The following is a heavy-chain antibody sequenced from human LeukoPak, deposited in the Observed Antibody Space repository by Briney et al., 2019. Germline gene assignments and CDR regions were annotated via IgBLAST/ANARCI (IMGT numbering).Heavy chain of an antibody. Sequence: GGSLRLTCATSGFSFSHYWMHWLRQVPGQGLVWVSRIKGDGSTTRNADSVKGRFTISRDNAKNTLYLQMNSLRVEDAAVYYCAREGLECLGSSCQRAAFDYWGQGTPVTVSS. D-gene: IGHD2-2*01. J-gene: IGHJ4*02. CDR1: GFSFSHYW. CDR2: IKGDGSTT. CDR3: AREGLECLGSSCQRAAFDY. V-gene: IGHV3-74*01.